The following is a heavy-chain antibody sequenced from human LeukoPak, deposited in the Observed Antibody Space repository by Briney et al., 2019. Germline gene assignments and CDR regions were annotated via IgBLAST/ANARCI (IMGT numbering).Heavy chain of an antibody. D-gene: IGHD6-13*01. V-gene: IGHV4-59*01. Sequence: SETLTLSCTVSGDSITSYYWNWIRQAPGKGLEWIGYIYDSETTTYNPALRSRVTISLDTSKKQFSLKLSSVTAADTAVYYCARGFGSSWYYFDYWGQGTLATVSS. J-gene: IGHJ4*02. CDR3: ARGFGSSWYYFDY. CDR2: IYDSETT. CDR1: GDSITSYY.